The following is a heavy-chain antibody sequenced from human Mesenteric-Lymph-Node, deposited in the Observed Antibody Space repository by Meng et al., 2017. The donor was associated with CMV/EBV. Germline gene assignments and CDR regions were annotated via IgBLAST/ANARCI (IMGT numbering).Heavy chain of an antibody. Sequence: GGSLRLSCAASGFTFSSYSMNWVRQAPGKGLEWVSYISSSSTIYYADSVKGRFTISRDNAKNSLYLQMNSLRAEDTAVYYCAKAFVAFDIWGQGTMVTVSS. CDR1: GFTFSSYS. V-gene: IGHV3-48*04. CDR3: AKAFVAFDI. J-gene: IGHJ3*02. CDR2: ISSSSTI. D-gene: IGHD2-21*01.